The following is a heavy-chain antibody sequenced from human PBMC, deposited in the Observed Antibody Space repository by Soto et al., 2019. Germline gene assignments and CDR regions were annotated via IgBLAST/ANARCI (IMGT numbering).Heavy chain of an antibody. CDR1: GGTFSSYA. D-gene: IGHD6-19*01. Sequence: QVQLVQSGAEVKKPGSSVKVSCKASGGTFSSYAISWVRQAPGQGLEWMGGIIPIFGTANYAQKFQGRVTITADESTSTAYMELSSLRSEDTAVYYCARVTDVQQWLVPYSWFDPWGQGTLVTVSS. CDR3: ARVTDVQQWLVPYSWFDP. V-gene: IGHV1-69*12. CDR2: IIPIFGTA. J-gene: IGHJ5*02.